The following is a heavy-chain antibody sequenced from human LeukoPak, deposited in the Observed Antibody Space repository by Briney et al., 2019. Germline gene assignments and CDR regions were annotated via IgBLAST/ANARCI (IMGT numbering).Heavy chain of an antibody. Sequence: SETLSLTCTVSGGSISSYYWSWIRQPPGKGLEWIGEINHSGSTNYNPSLKSRVTISLDTSKNQFSLKLSFVTAADAAVYYCARFWSGVDYLDYWGQGTLVTVSS. CDR3: ARFWSGVDYLDY. J-gene: IGHJ4*02. D-gene: IGHD2-8*01. CDR2: INHSGST. CDR1: GGSISSYY. V-gene: IGHV4-34*01.